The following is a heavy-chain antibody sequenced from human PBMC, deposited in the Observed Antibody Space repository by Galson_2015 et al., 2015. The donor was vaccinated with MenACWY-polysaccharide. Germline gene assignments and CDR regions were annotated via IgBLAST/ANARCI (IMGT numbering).Heavy chain of an antibody. V-gene: IGHV3-33*01. J-gene: IGHJ3*02. CDR2: IWYDGSNK. CDR3: ARGGGTSEWYFDI. D-gene: IGHD4-23*01. CDR1: RFTFRDYG. Sequence: SLRLSCAASRFTFRDYGMHWVRQAPGKGLEWVAIIWYDGSNKYYADSVKGRFTISRDNSKNMLFLQVNSLRVEDTAVYYCARGGGTSEWYFDIWGQGTLVTVSS.